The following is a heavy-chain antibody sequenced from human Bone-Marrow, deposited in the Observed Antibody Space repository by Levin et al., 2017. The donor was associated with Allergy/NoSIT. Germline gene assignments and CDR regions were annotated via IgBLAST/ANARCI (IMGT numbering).Heavy chain of an antibody. D-gene: IGHD2-21*01. CDR2: ISSSSSYI. J-gene: IGHJ3*02. CDR3: ARDFEGGLHDAFDI. Sequence: GESLKISCAASGFTFSSYSMNWVRQAPGKGLEWVSSISSSSSYIYYADSVKGRFTISRDNAKNSLYLQMNSLRAEDTAVYYCARDFEGGLHDAFDIWGQGTMVTVSS. CDR1: GFTFSSYS. V-gene: IGHV3-21*01.